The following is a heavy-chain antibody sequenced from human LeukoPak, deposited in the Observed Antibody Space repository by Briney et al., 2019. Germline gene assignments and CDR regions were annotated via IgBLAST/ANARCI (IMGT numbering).Heavy chain of an antibody. J-gene: IGHJ4*02. D-gene: IGHD5-18*01. CDR2: ISSSGSTI. CDR1: GYTFSDYY. V-gene: IGHV3-11*01. CDR3: ARGRGYSNGPPDY. Sequence: GGSLRLSCEASGYTFSDYYMSWIRQAPGKGLEWVSYISSSGSTIYYADSVKGRFTISRDNAKNSLYLQMNSLRAEDTAIYYCARGRGYSNGPPDYWGQGTLVTVSS.